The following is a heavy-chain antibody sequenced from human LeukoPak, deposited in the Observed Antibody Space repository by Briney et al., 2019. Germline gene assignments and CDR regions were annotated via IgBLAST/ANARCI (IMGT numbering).Heavy chain of an antibody. CDR3: ARYYCSGTCYHFDY. V-gene: IGHV4-30-2*01. D-gene: IGHD2-2*01. J-gene: IGHJ4*02. CDR1: GGSISSGGYS. CDR2: IYHSGST. Sequence: ASETLSLTCAVSGGSISSGGYSWSWIRQPPGKGLEWIGYIYHSGSTYYNPSLKSRVTISVDRPKNQFSLKLSSVTAADTAVYYCARYYCSGTCYHFDYWGQGTLVTVSS.